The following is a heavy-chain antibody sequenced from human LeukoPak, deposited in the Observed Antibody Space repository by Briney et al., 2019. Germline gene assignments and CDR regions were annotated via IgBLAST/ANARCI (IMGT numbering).Heavy chain of an antibody. V-gene: IGHV3-64*01. CDR2: ISRNGGST. CDR3: ARDALVATAYYYYYCMDV. J-gene: IGHJ6*03. CDR1: GFTFSSYA. D-gene: IGHD5-12*01. Sequence: GGSLRLSCAASGFTFSSYAMHWVRQAPGKGLEYVSAISRNGGSTYYANSVKGRFTISRDNSKNTLYLQMGSLRAEDMAVYYCARDALVATAYYYYYCMDVWGKGTTVTVSS.